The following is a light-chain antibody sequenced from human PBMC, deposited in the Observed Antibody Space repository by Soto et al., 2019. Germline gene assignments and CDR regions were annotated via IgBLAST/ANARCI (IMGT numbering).Light chain of an antibody. CDR1: QTISGW. Sequence: DIQMTQSPSTLSASVVDTVTITFRASQTISGWLAWYQQKPGKVPKRLIFAVSNLESGVPSRFRGSGSGTEFTLTITSLQPEDFATYYCLQHNSYPWTFGQGTKVDIK. J-gene: IGKJ1*01. V-gene: IGKV1-5*01. CDR2: AVS. CDR3: LQHNSYPWT.